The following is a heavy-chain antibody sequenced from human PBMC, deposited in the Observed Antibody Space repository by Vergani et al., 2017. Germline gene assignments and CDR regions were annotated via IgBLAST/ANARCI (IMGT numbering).Heavy chain of an antibody. Sequence: QVQLQESGPGLVKPSETLSLTCTVSGYSISSGYYWGWIRQPPGKGLEWIGSIYHSGSTYYTPSLKSRVTISVDTSKNQFSLKLSSVTAADTAVYYCARDDGGSYINWFDPWGQGTLVTVSS. CDR3: ARDDGGSYINWFDP. V-gene: IGHV4-38-2*02. D-gene: IGHD1-26*01. CDR2: IYHSGST. J-gene: IGHJ5*02. CDR1: GYSISSGYY.